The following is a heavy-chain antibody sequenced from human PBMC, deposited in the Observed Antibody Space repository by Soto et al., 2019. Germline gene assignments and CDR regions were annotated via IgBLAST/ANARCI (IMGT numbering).Heavy chain of an antibody. J-gene: IGHJ5*02. D-gene: IGHD2-21*01. Sequence: GGSLRLSCAASGFTFSSYAMSWVRQAPGKGLEWVSAISGSGGSTYYADSVKGRFTISRDNSKNTLYLQMNSLRAEDTAVYYCAKFGGVVVIAIPPGWFDPWGQGTLVTVSS. CDR3: AKFGGVVVIAIPPGWFDP. V-gene: IGHV3-23*01. CDR1: GFTFSSYA. CDR2: ISGSGGST.